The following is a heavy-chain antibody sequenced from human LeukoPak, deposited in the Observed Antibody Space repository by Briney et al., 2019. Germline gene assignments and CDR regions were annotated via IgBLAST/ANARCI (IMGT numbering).Heavy chain of an antibody. CDR2: IIPIFGTA. D-gene: IGHD3-22*01. J-gene: IGHJ4*02. CDR1: GGTFSSYA. Sequence: ASVKVSCKASGGTFSSYAISWVRQAPGQGLESMGGIIPIFGTANYAQKFQGRVTITADESTSTAYMELSSLRSEDTAVYYCARTYDSSGSVPPDYFDYWGQGTLVTVSS. CDR3: ARTYDSSGSVPPDYFDY. V-gene: IGHV1-69*13.